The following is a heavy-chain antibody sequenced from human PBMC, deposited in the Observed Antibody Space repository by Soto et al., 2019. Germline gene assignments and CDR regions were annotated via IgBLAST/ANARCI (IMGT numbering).Heavy chain of an antibody. CDR3: ARDKITGRFDY. Sequence: SETLSLTCSVSGDSIISGSCYWGWIRQPPGKGLECIGYIYYSGSTNYNPSLKSRVTISVDTSKNQFSLKLTSVTAADTAVYYCARDKITGRFDYWGQGTLVTVSS. V-gene: IGHV4-61*01. CDR2: IYYSGST. CDR1: GDSIISGSCY. J-gene: IGHJ4*02. D-gene: IGHD2-8*02.